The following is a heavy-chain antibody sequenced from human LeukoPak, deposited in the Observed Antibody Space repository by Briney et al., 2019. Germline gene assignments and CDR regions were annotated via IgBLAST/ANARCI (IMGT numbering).Heavy chain of an antibody. D-gene: IGHD5-18*01. J-gene: IGHJ4*02. Sequence: GGSLRLSCAASGFTFRDAGMSWVRQAPGKGLEWVGRIRSDTDGGTTDYAATVKGRFTISRDDSKSTVYLQMSSLKTEDTAVYFCAHRDTSMVRVDYWGQGTLVTVSS. CDR3: AHRDTSMVRVDY. CDR2: IRSDTDGGTT. CDR1: GFTFRDAG. V-gene: IGHV3-15*05.